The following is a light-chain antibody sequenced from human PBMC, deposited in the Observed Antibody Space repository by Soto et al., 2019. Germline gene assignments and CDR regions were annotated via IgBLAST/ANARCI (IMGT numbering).Light chain of an antibody. CDR3: QQYGSSGT. CDR1: QSVSSY. Sequence: EIVLTQSPATLSLSSGERSTLSCRASQSVSSYLAWYQQKSGQAPRLLIYGASNRATGIPDRFSGSASGTDFTLTISRLEPEDFAVYYCQQYGSSGTFGQGTKVDIK. CDR2: GAS. V-gene: IGKV3-20*01. J-gene: IGKJ1*01.